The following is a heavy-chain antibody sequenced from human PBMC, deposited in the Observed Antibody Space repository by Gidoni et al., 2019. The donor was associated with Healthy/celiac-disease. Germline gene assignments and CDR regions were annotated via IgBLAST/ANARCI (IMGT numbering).Heavy chain of an antibody. CDR2: IIPIFGTA. V-gene: IGHV1-69*01. CDR3: ARGPDCSSTSCQGYYYYMDV. Sequence: QVQLVQSGAEVKKPGSSVKVSCKASGVTFSSYATRWVRQDPRQGLEWLGGIIPIFGTANYAQNVQSRVTITAEESSSTAYMELSSLRSEDTAVYYCARGPDCSSTSCQGYYYYMDVWGKGTTVTVSS. D-gene: IGHD2-2*01. CDR1: GVTFSSYA. J-gene: IGHJ6*03.